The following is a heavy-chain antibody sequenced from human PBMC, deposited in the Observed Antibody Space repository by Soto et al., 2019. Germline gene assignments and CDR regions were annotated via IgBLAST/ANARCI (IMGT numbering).Heavy chain of an antibody. J-gene: IGHJ2*01. V-gene: IGHV4-31*03. CDR1: GFSLSNARMG. CDR2: IYYSGST. D-gene: IGHD6-6*01. Sequence: KESGPVLVKPTETLTLTCTVSGFSLSNARMGVSWIRQPPGKGLEWIGYIYYSGSTYYNPSLKSRVTISLDTSKNHFSLEVSSVTAADTAVYYCARGKSRYFDLWGRGTLVTVSS. CDR3: ARGKSRYFDL.